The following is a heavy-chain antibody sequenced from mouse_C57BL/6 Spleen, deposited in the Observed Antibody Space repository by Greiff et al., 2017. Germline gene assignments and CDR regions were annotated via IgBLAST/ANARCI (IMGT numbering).Heavy chain of an antibody. CDR3: ARRGDWDPYYAMDY. Sequence: DVKLEESGGGLVQPGGSLKLSCAASGFTFSDYGMAWVRQAPRKGPEWVAFISNLACSINYDDTVTGRFTISRENAKNTLYLEMSSLRSEDTAMYYCARRGDWDPYYAMDYWGQGTSVTVSS. J-gene: IGHJ4*01. CDR2: ISNLACSI. V-gene: IGHV5-15*01. CDR1: GFTFSDYG. D-gene: IGHD4-1*01.